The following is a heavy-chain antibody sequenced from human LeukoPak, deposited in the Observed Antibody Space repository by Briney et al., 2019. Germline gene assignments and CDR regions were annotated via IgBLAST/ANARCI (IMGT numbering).Heavy chain of an antibody. CDR3: AAMIGYFDY. Sequence: SETLSLTCAVSGGSVRSGNYYWSWIRQPAGKRLEWIARMYTSGSTNYNPSLESRVTISADTSKNQFSLKLSSVTAADTAVYYCAAMIGYFDYWGQGILVTVSS. V-gene: IGHV4-61*02. CDR1: GGSVRSGNYY. J-gene: IGHJ4*02. CDR2: MYTSGST. D-gene: IGHD3-22*01.